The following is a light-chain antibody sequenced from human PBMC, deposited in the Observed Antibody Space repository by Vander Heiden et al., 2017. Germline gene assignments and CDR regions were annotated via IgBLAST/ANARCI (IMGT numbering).Light chain of an antibody. V-gene: IGKV3-15*01. CDR1: QSVRNN. CDR3: QQYDTGPGFT. Sequence: EIVITPSPGPLSLSPGARATPACRASQSVRNNLAWYQQRPGKAPRLLIYRASTRATGIPARFSGSGSGTEFTLSISSLQPEDFAVYYCQQYDTGPGFTFGSGTTVDIK. J-gene: IGKJ3*01. CDR2: RAS.